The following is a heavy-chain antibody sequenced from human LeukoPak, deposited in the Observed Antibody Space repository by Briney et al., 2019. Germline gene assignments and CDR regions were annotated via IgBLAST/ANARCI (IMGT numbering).Heavy chain of an antibody. J-gene: IGHJ3*02. D-gene: IGHD3-22*01. Sequence: PGGSLRLSCAASGFTVSSNYMSWVRQAPGKWLEWVSVIYSGGSTYYADSVKGRFTISGDNSKNTLYLQMNSLRAEDTAVYYCARDGFSSGYPYDAFDIWGQGTMVTVSS. CDR1: GFTVSSNY. CDR3: ARDGFSSGYPYDAFDI. CDR2: IYSGGST. V-gene: IGHV3-53*01.